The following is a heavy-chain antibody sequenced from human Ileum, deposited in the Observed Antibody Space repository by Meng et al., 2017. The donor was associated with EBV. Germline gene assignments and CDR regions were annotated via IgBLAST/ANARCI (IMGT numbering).Heavy chain of an antibody. CDR1: GGSFSGYY. CDR2: INHSGST. CDR3: ARGHDYGDYASDY. V-gene: IGHV4-34*01. J-gene: IGHJ4*02. Sequence: QAQLQQWGAGLWKPSATLSLTCAVYGGSFSGYYWSLIRQPPGKGLEWIGEINHSGSTNYNPSLKSRVTISVDTSKNQFSLKLSSVTAADTAVYYCARGHDYGDYASDYWGQGTLVTVSS. D-gene: IGHD4-17*01.